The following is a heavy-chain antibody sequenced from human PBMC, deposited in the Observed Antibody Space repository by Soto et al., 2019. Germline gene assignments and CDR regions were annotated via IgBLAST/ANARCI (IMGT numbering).Heavy chain of an antibody. CDR1: GFTFTRSA. CDR3: AAFVVGGPSGWFEP. V-gene: IGHV1-58*02. CDR2: IVVGSGNT. J-gene: IGHJ5*02. D-gene: IGHD1-26*01. Sequence: QMQLVQSGPEVKKPGTSVKVSCKASGFTFTRSAMHWVRQARGQRLEWIGWIVVGSGNTNYGQRFQERVTISRDMSTSTTYMGLSNLRSEDTAVYYCAAFVVGGPSGWFEPWGQGTLVTVSS.